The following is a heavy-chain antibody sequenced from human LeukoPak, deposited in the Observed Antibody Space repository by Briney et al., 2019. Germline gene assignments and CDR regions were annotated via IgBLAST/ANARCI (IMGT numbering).Heavy chain of an antibody. D-gene: IGHD5-24*01. CDR1: GFTFDDYA. V-gene: IGHV3-43*02. J-gene: IGHJ3*02. CDR3: ASKVEMAPSGAWAFDI. CDR2: ISGDGGST. Sequence: GGSLRLSCAASGFTFDDYAMHWVRQAPGKGLEWVSLISGDGGSTYYADSVKGRFTISRDNAKKSLYLQMNSLRAEDTAVYYCASKVEMAPSGAWAFDIWGRGTMVTVSS.